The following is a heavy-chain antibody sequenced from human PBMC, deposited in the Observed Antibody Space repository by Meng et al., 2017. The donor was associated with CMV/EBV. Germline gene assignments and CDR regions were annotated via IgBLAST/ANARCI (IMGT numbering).Heavy chain of an antibody. J-gene: IGHJ4*02. CDR3: RLGHYSQD. D-gene: IGHD4-17*01. CDR2: IKNDGSER. CDR1: GLPISNYW. V-gene: IGHV3-7*02. Sequence: YLVEFGGGLVQPGWSLRLSCAASGLPISNYWMSWVRQAPGKGLEWVANIKNDGSERYYVDSVKGRFSISRDNADNSLYLQMNNLRAEDTAVYYCRLGHYSQDWGQGTLVTVSS.